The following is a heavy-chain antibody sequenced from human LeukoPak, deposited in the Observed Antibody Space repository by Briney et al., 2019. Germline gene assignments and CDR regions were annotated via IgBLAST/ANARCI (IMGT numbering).Heavy chain of an antibody. V-gene: IGHV4-39*01. CDR1: GGSISSSSYY. D-gene: IGHD3-22*01. CDR3: ARRDYDSSGYYYNWFDP. Sequence: PSETLSLTCTVSGGSISSSSYYWGWIRQPPGKGLEWIGSRSYSGTTYYNPSLKSRVTISVDTSKNQFSLKLRSVTAADTAVYYCARRDYDSSGYYYNWFDPWGQGTLVTVSS. J-gene: IGHJ5*02. CDR2: RSYSGTT.